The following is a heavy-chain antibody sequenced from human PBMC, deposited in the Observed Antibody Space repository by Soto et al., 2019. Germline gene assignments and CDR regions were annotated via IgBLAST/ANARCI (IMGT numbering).Heavy chain of an antibody. V-gene: IGHV4-39*01. D-gene: IGHD3-16*01. CDR3: ARQPRGPGYGERGLYFDH. CDR2: VYYSGST. CDR1: GGSTNGRNDY. Sequence: SETLSLTCTVSGGSTNGRNDYWGWIRQPPGRGLEWIGSVYYSGSTHDNPSLQSRVSISVDTSRNQFSLNLISVTAADTAAYFCARQPRGPGYGERGLYFDHWGQGTLVTVSS. J-gene: IGHJ4*02.